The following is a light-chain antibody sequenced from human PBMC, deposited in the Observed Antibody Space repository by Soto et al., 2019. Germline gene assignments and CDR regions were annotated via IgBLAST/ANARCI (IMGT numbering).Light chain of an antibody. CDR2: GVT. J-gene: IGLJ1*01. CDR1: SSDIGGYNY. Sequence: QPALAQPASVSESPGQSITISCAGTSSDIGGYNYVSWYQQHPDKAPKLMIYGVTNRPSGVSDRFSGSKSDNTASLTISGLQAEDEADYYCTSYTSSSTYVFGTGTKVTVL. CDR3: TSYTSSSTYV. V-gene: IGLV2-14*01.